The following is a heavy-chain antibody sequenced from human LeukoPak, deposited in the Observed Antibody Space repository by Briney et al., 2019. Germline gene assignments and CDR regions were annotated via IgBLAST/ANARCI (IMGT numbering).Heavy chain of an antibody. D-gene: IGHD4-17*01. V-gene: IGHV4-39*01. CDR2: IYYSGST. J-gene: IGHJ6*02. Sequence: PSETLSLTCAVYGGSFSGYYWGWIRQPPGKGLEWIGSIYYSGSTYYNPSLKSRVTISVDTSKNQFSLKLSSVTAADTAVYYCTTDPDYYYYGMDVWGQGTTVTVSS. CDR1: GGSFSGYY. CDR3: TTDPDYYYYGMDV.